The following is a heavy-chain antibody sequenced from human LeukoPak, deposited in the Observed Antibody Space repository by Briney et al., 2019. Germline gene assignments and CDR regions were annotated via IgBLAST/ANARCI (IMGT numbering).Heavy chain of an antibody. CDR2: ISSSSSYT. V-gene: IGHV3-11*05. D-gene: IGHD6-13*01. CDR3: AKEPNLSIATSGMYFDY. J-gene: IGHJ4*02. Sequence: PGGSLRLSCAASGFTFSDYYMSWIRQAPGKGLEWVSYISSSSSYTNYADSVKGRFTISRDNAKNSLYLQMNSLRAEDTAVYYCAKEPNLSIATSGMYFDYWGQGTLVTVSS. CDR1: GFTFSDYY.